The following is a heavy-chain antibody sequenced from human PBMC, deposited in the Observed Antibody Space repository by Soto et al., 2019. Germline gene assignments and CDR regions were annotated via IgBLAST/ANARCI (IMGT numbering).Heavy chain of an antibody. CDR1: GFTFSSYG. CDR2: ISYDGSNK. J-gene: IGHJ6*02. Sequence: GGSLRLSCAASGFTFSSYGMHWVRQAPGKGLEWVAVISYDGSNKYYADSVKGRFTISRDNSKNTLYLQMNSLRAEDTAVYYCAKDLGYCSGGSCYYGMDVWGQGTTVTV. V-gene: IGHV3-30*18. CDR3: AKDLGYCSGGSCYYGMDV. D-gene: IGHD2-15*01.